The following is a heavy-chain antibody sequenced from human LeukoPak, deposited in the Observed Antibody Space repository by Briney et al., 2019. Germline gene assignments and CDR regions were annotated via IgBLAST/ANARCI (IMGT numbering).Heavy chain of an antibody. CDR1: GFTFSSYN. D-gene: IGHD1-26*01. CDR2: ISSSSSYI. CDR3: ARGSWGSHFDF. V-gene: IGHV3-21*01. Sequence: GGSLRLSCAASGFTFSSYNLNWVRQAPGKGLEWVSSISSSSSYIYYADSLKGRFTISRDNAKNSLYLQMNSLRAEDTGVYYCARGSWGSHFDFWGQGTLVTVSS. J-gene: IGHJ4*02.